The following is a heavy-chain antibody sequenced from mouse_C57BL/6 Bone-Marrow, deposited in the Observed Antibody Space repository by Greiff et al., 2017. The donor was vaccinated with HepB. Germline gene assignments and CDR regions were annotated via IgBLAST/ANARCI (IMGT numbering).Heavy chain of an antibody. J-gene: IGHJ3*01. CDR2: ISDGGSYT. V-gene: IGHV5-4*01. CDR3: ARGYYGYDEGLAY. Sequence: EVQLVESGGGLVKPGGSLKLSCAASGFTFSSYAMSWVRQTPEKRLEWVATISDGGSYTYYPDNVKGRFTISRDNAKNNLYLQMSHLKSEDTAMYYCARGYYGYDEGLAYWGQGTLVTVSA. D-gene: IGHD2-2*01. CDR1: GFTFSSYA.